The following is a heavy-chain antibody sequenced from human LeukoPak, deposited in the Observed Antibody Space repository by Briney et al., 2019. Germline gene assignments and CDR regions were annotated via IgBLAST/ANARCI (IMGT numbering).Heavy chain of an antibody. CDR1: GFTFSSYW. D-gene: IGHD3-10*01. CDR3: ARLLWRG. J-gene: IGHJ4*02. Sequence: PGGSLRLSCAAFGFTFSSYWMSWVRQAPGKGLEWVANIKQDGSEKYYVDSVKGRFTISRDNAKNSLYLQMNSLRAEDTAVYYCARLLWRGWGQGTLVTVSS. V-gene: IGHV3-7*01. CDR2: IKQDGSEK.